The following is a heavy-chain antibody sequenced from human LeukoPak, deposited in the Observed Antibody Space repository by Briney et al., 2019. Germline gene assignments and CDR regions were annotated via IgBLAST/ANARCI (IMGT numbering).Heavy chain of an antibody. V-gene: IGHV3-23*01. CDR3: AKSSGEYLPVFDY. Sequence: PGGSLRLSCAASGFTFSSYAMSWVRQAPGRGLEWVSSISGNSGTTYNADSVKGRFTVSRDNSNNTLFLQMNSLRAEDTAVYYCAKSSGEYLPVFDYWGQGTLVTVSS. CDR2: ISGNSGTT. D-gene: IGHD1-26*01. CDR1: GFTFSSYA. J-gene: IGHJ4*02.